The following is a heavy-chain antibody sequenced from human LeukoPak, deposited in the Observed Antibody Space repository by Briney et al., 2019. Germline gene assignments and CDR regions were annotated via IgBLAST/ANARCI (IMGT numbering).Heavy chain of an antibody. CDR1: GFTFSSYA. V-gene: IGHV3-20*04. D-gene: IGHD2-2*01. CDR2: INWNGGST. Sequence: GGSLRLSCAASGFTFSSYAMSWVRQAPGKGPEWVSGINWNGGSTGYADSVKGRFTISRDNAKNSLYLQMNSLRAEDTALYYCARAVVPHGQLPGGWFDPWGQGTLVTVSS. J-gene: IGHJ5*02. CDR3: ARAVVPHGQLPGGWFDP.